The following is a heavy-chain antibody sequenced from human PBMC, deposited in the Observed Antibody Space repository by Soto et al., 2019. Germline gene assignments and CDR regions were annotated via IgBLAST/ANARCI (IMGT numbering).Heavy chain of an antibody. D-gene: IGHD2-21*02. CDR2: MSPDSGNA. V-gene: IGHV1-8*01. Sequence: QVQVVQSRAEVKKPGASVRVSCKTSGYTFTDYDINWVRQATGQGLEWMGWMSPDSGNAGYAQQFQGRVTMTRNTSISTAYMELSGLRSEDTAVYYCEVTTGYWGQGTMVTVSS. CDR3: EVTTGY. CDR1: GYTFTDYD. J-gene: IGHJ4*02.